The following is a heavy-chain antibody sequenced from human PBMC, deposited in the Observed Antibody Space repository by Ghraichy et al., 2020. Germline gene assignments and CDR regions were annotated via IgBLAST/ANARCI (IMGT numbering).Heavy chain of an antibody. J-gene: IGHJ6*02. CDR2: IIPIFGTA. Sequence: SVKVSCKASGTSFNTNAISWVRQAPGQGLEWMGGIIPIFGTANYAQKFQGRVTISADESTTSGYMELRSLRSDDTAVYYCASPDEKSGSHHVYGMDVWGQGTTVTVSS. CDR1: GTSFNTNA. D-gene: IGHD1-26*01. V-gene: IGHV1-69*13. CDR3: ASPDEKSGSHHVYGMDV.